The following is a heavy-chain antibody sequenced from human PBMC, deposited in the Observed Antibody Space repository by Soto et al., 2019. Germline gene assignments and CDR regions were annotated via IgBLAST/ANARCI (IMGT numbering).Heavy chain of an antibody. V-gene: IGHV4-30-2*01. J-gene: IGHJ4*02. D-gene: IGHD3-22*01. CDR3: ARVGYYDSSGYYSDLFDY. Sequence: SEPLVLTCGVFCGAVSSRGYRRRWTAQAPGKGLEWIGYIYHSGSTYYNPSLKSRVTISVDRSKNQFSLKLSSVTAADTAVYYCARVGYYDSSGYYSDLFDYWGQG. CDR2: IYHSGST. CDR1: CGAVSSRGYR.